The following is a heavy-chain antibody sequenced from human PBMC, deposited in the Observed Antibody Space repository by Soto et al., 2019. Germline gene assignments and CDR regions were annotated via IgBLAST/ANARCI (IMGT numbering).Heavy chain of an antibody. J-gene: IGHJ6*02. CDR1: GYTFTGYY. V-gene: IGHV1-2*04. CDR3: AVPYCSGGSCYSRVWDYYYGMDV. D-gene: IGHD2-15*01. Sequence: ASVKVSCKASGYTFTGYYMHWVRQAPGQGLEWMGWINLNSGGTNYAQKFQGWVTMTRDTSISTAYMELSRLRSDDTAVYYCAVPYCSGGSCYSRVWDYYYGMDVWGQGTTVTVSS. CDR2: INLNSGGT.